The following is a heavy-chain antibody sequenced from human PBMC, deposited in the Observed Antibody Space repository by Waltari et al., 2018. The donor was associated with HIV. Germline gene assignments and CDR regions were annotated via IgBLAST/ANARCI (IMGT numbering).Heavy chain of an antibody. V-gene: IGHV4-61*02. CDR2: IYTSGST. J-gene: IGHJ3*02. D-gene: IGHD3-22*01. CDR3: ARDRNYYYDSSGYFFNAFDI. Sequence: QVQLQESGPGLVQPSQTLSLTCTVSGGSISSGSYYWSWIRQPAGKGLEWIGLIYTSGSTNYNPSLKSRVTISVDTSKNQFSLKLSSVTAADTAVYYCARDRNYYYDSSGYFFNAFDIWGQGTMVTVSS. CDR1: GGSISSGSYY.